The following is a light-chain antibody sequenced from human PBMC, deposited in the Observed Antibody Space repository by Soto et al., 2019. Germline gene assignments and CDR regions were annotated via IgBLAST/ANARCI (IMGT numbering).Light chain of an antibody. CDR1: QRVDTRY. V-gene: IGKV3-20*01. Sequence: EIVLTQSPVTLSLSPGEGATLSCRASQRVDTRYLAWYQQKPGQAPRLLIYGASSRATGIPDRFSGSGSGTDFTLTISRLGAEDFAVYFCQQYDSSRYTFGQGTKLEIK. CDR3: QQYDSSRYT. CDR2: GAS. J-gene: IGKJ2*01.